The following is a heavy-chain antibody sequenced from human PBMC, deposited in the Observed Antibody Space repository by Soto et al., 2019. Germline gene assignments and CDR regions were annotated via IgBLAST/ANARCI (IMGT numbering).Heavy chain of an antibody. Sequence: SVKVSCKASVFTFTSSAVQWVRQARGQRLEWIGWIVVGSGNTNYAQKFQERVTITRDMSTSTAYMELSSLRSEDTAVYYCAAMATISSGAFDIWGQGTMVTVSS. CDR2: IVVGSGNT. CDR1: VFTFTSSA. CDR3: AAMATISSGAFDI. J-gene: IGHJ3*02. V-gene: IGHV1-58*01.